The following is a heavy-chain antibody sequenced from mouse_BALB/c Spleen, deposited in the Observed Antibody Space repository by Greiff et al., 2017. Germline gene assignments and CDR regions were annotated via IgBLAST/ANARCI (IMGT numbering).Heavy chain of an antibody. CDR1: GYTFTDYA. D-gene: IGHD4-1*01. CDR2: ISTYYGDA. V-gene: IGHV1S137*01. Sequence: QVQLQQSGAELVRPGVSVKISCKGSGYTFTDYAMHWVKQSPAKGLEWIGVISTYYGDASYNQKFKGKATMTVDKSSSTAYMELARLTSEDSAIYYCARSELGRNVDYWGQGTTLTVSS. CDR3: ARSELGRNVDY. J-gene: IGHJ2*01.